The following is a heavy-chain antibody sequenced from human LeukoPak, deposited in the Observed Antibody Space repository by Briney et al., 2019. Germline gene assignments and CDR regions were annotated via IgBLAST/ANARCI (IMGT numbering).Heavy chain of an antibody. V-gene: IGHV3-15*01. CDR2: IKSKSDGGTI. D-gene: IGHD3-16*01. CDR1: GFPFTNAW. CDR3: TTGPLSLGDLVVDS. J-gene: IGHJ4*02. Sequence: GGSLRLSCAASGFPFTNAWMSWVRQAPGKGLEWVGRIKSKSDGGTIDYAAPVKGRFTISRDDSKNTLNLQMNSLKSEDIAVYYCTTGPLSLGDLVVDSWGQGTLVTVSS.